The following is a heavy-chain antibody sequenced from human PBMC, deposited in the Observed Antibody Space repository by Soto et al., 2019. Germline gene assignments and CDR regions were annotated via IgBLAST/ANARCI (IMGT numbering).Heavy chain of an antibody. J-gene: IGHJ4*02. D-gene: IGHD2-15*01. Sequence: PGESLKISCKGSGYSCTSYWIGWVRQMPGKGLEWMGIIYPGDSDTRYSPSFQGQVTISADKSISTAYLQWSSLKASDTAMYYCARPSEVAATGVGFDYWGQGTLVTVSS. CDR1: GYSCTSYW. V-gene: IGHV5-51*01. CDR2: IYPGDSDT. CDR3: ARPSEVAATGVGFDY.